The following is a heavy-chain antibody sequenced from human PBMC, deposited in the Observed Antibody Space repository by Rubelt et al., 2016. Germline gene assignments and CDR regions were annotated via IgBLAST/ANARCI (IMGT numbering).Heavy chain of an antibody. V-gene: IGHV3-48*02. D-gene: IGHD4-23*01. Sequence: GGSLKLSCAASGFTFSSYSMNWIRQAPGKGLEYIAYISTQYRIIHYADSVKGRFAISSDNAKNSLYLQMSSLRDEDTAVYYCARDRDIYGGNSADYWGQGTLVTVSS. J-gene: IGHJ4*02. CDR2: ISTQYRII. CDR1: GFTFSSYS. CDR3: ARDRDIYGGNSADY.